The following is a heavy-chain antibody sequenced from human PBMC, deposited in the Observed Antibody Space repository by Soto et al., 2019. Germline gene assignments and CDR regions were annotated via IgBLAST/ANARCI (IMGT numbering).Heavy chain of an antibody. CDR3: AHRRVTMVRVDAFDI. Sequence: QITLKESGPTLVKPTQTLTLTCTFSGFSLSTSGVGVGWIRQPPGKALEWLALIYWDDDKRYSPSLKSRLTITRDTSKTQVVLTMTNMDPVDTATYYCAHRRVTMVRVDAFDIWGQGTMVTVSS. CDR1: GFSLSTSGVG. D-gene: IGHD3-10*01. V-gene: IGHV2-5*02. J-gene: IGHJ3*02. CDR2: IYWDDDK.